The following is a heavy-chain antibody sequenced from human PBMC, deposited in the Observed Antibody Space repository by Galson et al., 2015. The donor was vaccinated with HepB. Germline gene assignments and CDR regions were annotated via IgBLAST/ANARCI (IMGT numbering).Heavy chain of an antibody. CDR1: GYTFTSYY. CDR3: ARGVGGYYDSSGYYWD. J-gene: IGHJ4*02. V-gene: IGHV1-46*03. D-gene: IGHD3-22*01. Sequence: SVKVSCKASGYTFTSYYMHWVRQAPGQGLEWMGIINPSGGSTSYAQKFQGRVTMTRDTSTSTVYMELSSLRSEDTAVYYCARGVGGYYDSSGYYWDWGQGTLVTVSS. CDR2: INPSGGST.